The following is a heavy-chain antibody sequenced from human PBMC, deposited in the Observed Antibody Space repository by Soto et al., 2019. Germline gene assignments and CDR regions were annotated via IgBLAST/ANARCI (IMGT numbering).Heavy chain of an antibody. J-gene: IGHJ3*02. V-gene: IGHV1-46*01. D-gene: IGHD6-19*01. Sequence: QVQLVQSGAEVKKPGASVKVSCKASGYTFINYYMHWVRQAPGQGLEWMGIINPNGGSTTYAQKFQGRVTLTRDTSTNTVNMELSNLRSEETAVYYCAREKWLVRRNDPFDIWGQGTMVTVSS. CDR1: GYTFINYY. CDR2: INPNGGST. CDR3: AREKWLVRRNDPFDI.